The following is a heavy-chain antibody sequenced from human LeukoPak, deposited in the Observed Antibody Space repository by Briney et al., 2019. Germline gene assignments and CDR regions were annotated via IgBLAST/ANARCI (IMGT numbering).Heavy chain of an antibody. CDR3: AKDYYGSGSYYNPWHYYYGMDV. D-gene: IGHD3-10*01. Sequence: PGGSLRLSCAASGFTFSSYGMHWVRRAPGKGLEWVAVIWYDGSNKYYADSVKGRFTISRDNSKNTLYLQMNSLRAEDTAVYYCAKDYYGSGSYYNPWHYYYGMDVWGRGTTVTVSS. CDR2: IWYDGSNK. J-gene: IGHJ6*02. CDR1: GFTFSSYG. V-gene: IGHV3-30*02.